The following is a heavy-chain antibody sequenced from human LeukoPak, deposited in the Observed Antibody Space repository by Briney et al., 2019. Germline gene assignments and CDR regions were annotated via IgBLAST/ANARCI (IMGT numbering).Heavy chain of an antibody. Sequence: GGSLRLSCAASGFTFSSYAMSWVRQAPGKGLEWVSAISGSGGSTYYADSVKGRFTISRVNSKNTLYLQMNSLRAEDTAVYYCAKFYYGDRKNADYWGQGTLVTVSS. CDR3: AKFYYGDRKNADY. CDR2: ISGSGGST. J-gene: IGHJ4*02. V-gene: IGHV3-23*01. CDR1: GFTFSSYA. D-gene: IGHD4-17*01.